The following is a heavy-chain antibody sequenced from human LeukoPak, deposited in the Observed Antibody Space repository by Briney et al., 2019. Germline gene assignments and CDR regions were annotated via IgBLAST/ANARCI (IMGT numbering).Heavy chain of an antibody. CDR1: GYTFTGYY. D-gene: IGHD3-9*01. Sequence: ASVKVSCKASGYTFTGYYMHWVRQAPGQGLEWMGWINPNSGGTNYAQKFQGRVTMTRDTSISTAYMELSRLRSDDTAVYYCARDRNYDILTGYNWFDPWGQGTLVTVSS. V-gene: IGHV1-2*02. CDR3: ARDRNYDILTGYNWFDP. J-gene: IGHJ5*02. CDR2: INPNSGGT.